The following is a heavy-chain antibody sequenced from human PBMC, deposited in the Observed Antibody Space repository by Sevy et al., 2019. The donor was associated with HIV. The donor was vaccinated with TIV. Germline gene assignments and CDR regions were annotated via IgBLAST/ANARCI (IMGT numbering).Heavy chain of an antibody. V-gene: IGHV3-33*01. CDR3: ARGRTYLFDY. Sequence: GGSLRLSCVASGFTFGSYGMLWVRQAPGKGLEWVADIWFDGSNIHYADSVRGRFTISRDNSKNTLSLQMSSLSAEDTAVYYCARGRTYLFDYYCQGALVTVSS. CDR1: GFTFGSYG. CDR2: IWFDGSNI. J-gene: IGHJ4*02.